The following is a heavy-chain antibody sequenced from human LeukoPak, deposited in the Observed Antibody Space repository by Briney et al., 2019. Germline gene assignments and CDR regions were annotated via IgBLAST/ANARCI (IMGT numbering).Heavy chain of an antibody. J-gene: IGHJ5*02. D-gene: IGHD3-10*01. CDR3: ARGDLGTMVRGVSELDP. V-gene: IGHV1-8*03. CDR2: MNPNSGNT. CDR1: GYTFTSYD. Sequence: ASVKVSCKASGYTFTSYDMNWVRQATGQGLEWMGWMNPNSGNTGYAQKFQGRVTITRNTSISTAYMELSSLRSEDTAVYYCARGDLGTMVRGVSELDPWGQGTLVTVSS.